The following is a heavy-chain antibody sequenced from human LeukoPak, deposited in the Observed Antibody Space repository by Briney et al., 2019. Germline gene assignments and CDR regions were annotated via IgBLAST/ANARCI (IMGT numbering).Heavy chain of an antibody. Sequence: GGSLRLSCAASGFTFSSYAMSWVRQAPGKGLEWVSAISGSGGSTYYADSVKGRFTIFRDNSKNTLYLQMNSLRAEDTAVYYCAKTGGGGYDSSGYYYWGQGTLVTVSS. CDR3: AKTGGGGYDSSGYYY. D-gene: IGHD3-22*01. CDR1: GFTFSSYA. J-gene: IGHJ4*02. V-gene: IGHV3-23*01. CDR2: ISGSGGST.